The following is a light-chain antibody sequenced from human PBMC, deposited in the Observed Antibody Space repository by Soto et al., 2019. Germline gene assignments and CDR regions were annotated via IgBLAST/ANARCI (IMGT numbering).Light chain of an antibody. CDR2: EVT. CDR3: SSYTSSATSMI. V-gene: IGLV2-14*01. CDR1: SSDVGGYNY. J-gene: IGLJ2*01. Sequence: QSALTQPASVSGSPGQPITISCTGTSSDVGGYNYVSWYQQHPGKAPKLMLYEVTTRPSGVSNRFSGSKSGNTASLTISGLQAEDEADYYCSSYTSSATSMIFGGGTKVTVL.